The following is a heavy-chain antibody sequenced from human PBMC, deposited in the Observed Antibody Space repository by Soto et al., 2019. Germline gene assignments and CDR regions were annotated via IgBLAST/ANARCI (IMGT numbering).Heavy chain of an antibody. J-gene: IGHJ6*02. CDR1: GFTCSSYA. Sequence: EVQRLESGGDLVQPGGALRLSCAASGFTCSSYAMNWVRQAPGKGLEWVSAISGSGGNTFYADSVKGRFTISRDNSKNTLLLQMHSLRAEDTAIYYCAMLNSGSYSYHGMDVWGQGTTVTVSS. D-gene: IGHD1-26*01. V-gene: IGHV3-23*01. CDR2: ISGSGGNT. CDR3: AMLNSGSYSYHGMDV.